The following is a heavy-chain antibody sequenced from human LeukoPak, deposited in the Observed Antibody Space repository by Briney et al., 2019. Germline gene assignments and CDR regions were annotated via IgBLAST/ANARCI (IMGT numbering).Heavy chain of an antibody. V-gene: IGHV1-2*02. Sequence: ASVKVSCKASGYTFTGYYMHWVRQAPGQGLEWMGWINPNSGGTNYAQKFQGRVTMTRDTSISTAYMELSRLRSDDTAVYYCARVEPDYYDSSGYAGAFDIWGQGTMVTVSS. D-gene: IGHD3-22*01. J-gene: IGHJ3*02. CDR2: INPNSGGT. CDR1: GYTFTGYY. CDR3: ARVEPDYYDSSGYAGAFDI.